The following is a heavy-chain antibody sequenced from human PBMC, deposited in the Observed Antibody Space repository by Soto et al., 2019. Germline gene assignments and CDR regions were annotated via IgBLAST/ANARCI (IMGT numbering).Heavy chain of an antibody. V-gene: IGHV3-21*01. CDR2: ISSSSSYI. D-gene: IGHD6-19*01. CDR3: ARAREGLEGAFDY. Sequence: EVQLVESGGGLVKPGGSLRLSCAASGFTFSSYSMNWVRQAPGKGLEWVSSISSSSSYIYYADSVKGRFTISRDNAKNSRYLQMNSLRAEDTAVYYCARAREGLEGAFDYWGQGTLVTVSS. CDR1: GFTFSSYS. J-gene: IGHJ4*02.